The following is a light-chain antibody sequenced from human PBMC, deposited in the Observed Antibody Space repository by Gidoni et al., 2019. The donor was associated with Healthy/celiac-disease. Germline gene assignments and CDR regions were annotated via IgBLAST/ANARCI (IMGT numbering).Light chain of an antibody. Sequence: IVLLQSPVTLSLSPGERATLSCRASQSVSSSYLAWYQQQPGQAPRLLIYGASSRTTGIPDRFSGSGSGTDFTLTSSRLEPEDFAVYYCQQYGSSPFTFXHXTKVDIK. J-gene: IGKJ3*01. CDR3: QQYGSSPFT. CDR2: GAS. V-gene: IGKV3-20*01. CDR1: QSVSSSY.